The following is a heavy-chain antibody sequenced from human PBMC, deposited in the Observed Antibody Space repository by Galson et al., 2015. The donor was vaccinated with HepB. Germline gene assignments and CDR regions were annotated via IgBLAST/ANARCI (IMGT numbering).Heavy chain of an antibody. J-gene: IGHJ6*02. V-gene: IGHV3-30*04. CDR2: ILHDGSIK. Sequence: SLRLSCAASGSPFNTYALHWLRQAPGKGLEWVAGILHDGSIKYNMDSGKGRFTISRDNSKDSVYLQLDYLRVEDTAVYYCARVWDREGYTRWGNYYYGMDVWGQGTAVTVSS. D-gene: IGHD2-15*01. CDR3: ARVWDREGYTRWGNYYYGMDV. CDR1: GSPFNTYA.